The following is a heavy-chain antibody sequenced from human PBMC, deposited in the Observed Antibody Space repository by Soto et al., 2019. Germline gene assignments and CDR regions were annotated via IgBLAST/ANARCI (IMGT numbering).Heavy chain of an antibody. D-gene: IGHD3-10*02. J-gene: IGHJ4*02. CDR3: ARSYVTSRPIDY. CDR1: GYSLTSYY. CDR2: TNPGDGST. Sequence: QVHLVQSGAEVKKPGASVKVSCKASGYSLTSYYMHWVRQAPGQGLEWMGITNPGDGSTRYAQKFKGRVTMTSATSTSTVYMEMSSLTSEDTGVYYFARSYVTSRPIDYWGQGTLVTVSS. V-gene: IGHV1-46*01.